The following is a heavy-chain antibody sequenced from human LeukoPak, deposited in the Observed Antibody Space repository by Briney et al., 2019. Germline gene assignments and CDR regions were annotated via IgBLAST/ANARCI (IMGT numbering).Heavy chain of an antibody. Sequence: PGGSLRLSCAASGFTVSSNYMSWVRQAPGKGLEWVSVIYSGGSTYYADSVKGRFTISRDNSKNTLYLQMNNLRAEDTAVYYCARDAPERRNAFDIWGQGTMVTVSS. V-gene: IGHV3-53*01. CDR2: IYSGGST. CDR1: GFTVSSNY. CDR3: ARDAPERRNAFDI. J-gene: IGHJ3*02. D-gene: IGHD1-1*01.